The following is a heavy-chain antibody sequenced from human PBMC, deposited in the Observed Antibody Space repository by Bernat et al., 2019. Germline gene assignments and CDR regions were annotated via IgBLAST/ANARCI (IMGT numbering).Heavy chain of an antibody. CDR2: INHSGST. J-gene: IGHJ2*01. V-gene: IGHV4-34*01. Sequence: QVQLQQWGAGLLKPSETLSLTCAVYGGSFSGYYWSWIRQPPGKGLEWIGEINHSGSTNYNPSLKSRVTISVDTSKNQFSLKLSSVTAADTAVYYCARAPYYDYVWESRYFDLWGRGTLVTVSS. CDR3: ARAPYYDYVWESRYFDL. CDR1: GGSFSGYY. D-gene: IGHD3-16*01.